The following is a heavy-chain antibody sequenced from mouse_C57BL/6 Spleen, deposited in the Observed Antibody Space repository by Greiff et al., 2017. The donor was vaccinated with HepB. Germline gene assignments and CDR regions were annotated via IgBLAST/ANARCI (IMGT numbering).Heavy chain of an antibody. D-gene: IGHD2-2*01. CDR1: GYTLTSYW. CDR2: IDPSDSYT. CDR3: ARSPYGYDGFAY. Sequence: QVQLQQPGAELVMPGASVKLSCKASGYTLTSYWMHLVKQRPGQGLEWIGEIDPSDSYTNYNQKFKGKSTLTVDKSSSTAYMQLSSLTSEDSAVYYCARSPYGYDGFAYWGQGTLVTVSA. J-gene: IGHJ3*01. V-gene: IGHV1-69*01.